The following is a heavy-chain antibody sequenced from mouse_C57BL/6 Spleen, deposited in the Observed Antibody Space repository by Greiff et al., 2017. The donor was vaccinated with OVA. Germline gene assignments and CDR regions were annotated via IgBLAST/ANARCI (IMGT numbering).Heavy chain of an antibody. CDR3: ARGDYDGYPFAY. V-gene: IGHV1-55*01. J-gene: IGHJ3*01. CDR2: IYPGSGST. Sequence: QVHVKQPGAELVKPGASVKMSCKASGYTFTSYWITWVKQRPGQGLEWIGDIYPGSGSTNYNEKFKSKATLTVDTSSSTAYMQLSSLTSEDSAVYYCARGDYDGYPFAYWGQGTLVTVSA. CDR1: GYTFTSYW. D-gene: IGHD2-3*01.